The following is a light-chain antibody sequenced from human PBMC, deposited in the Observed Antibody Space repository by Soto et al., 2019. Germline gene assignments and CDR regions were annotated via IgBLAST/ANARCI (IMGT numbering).Light chain of an antibody. CDR1: QGIRND. J-gene: IGKJ1*01. CDR3: LQDNNYPRT. CDR2: AAS. Sequence: ALPMTQSPSSLSASVGDRVTITCRASQGIRNDLGWYQQKPGKAPKLLSYAASSLQSGVPSRFSGSGSGTDFTLTISSLQPEDFATYYCLQDNNYPRTFGQGTKLDIK. V-gene: IGKV1-6*01.